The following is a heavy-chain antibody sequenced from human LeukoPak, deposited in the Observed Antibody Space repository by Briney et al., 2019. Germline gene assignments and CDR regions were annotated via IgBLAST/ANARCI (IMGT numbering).Heavy chain of an antibody. V-gene: IGHV4-34*01. CDR2: INHSGST. CDR3: ARIFALYGSGVMDV. J-gene: IGHJ6*02. D-gene: IGHD3-10*01. CDR1: GGSFSGYY. Sequence: MPSETLSLTCAVYGGSFSGYYWSWIRQPPGKGLEWIGEINHSGSTNYNPSLKSRVTISVDTSKNQFSLKLSSVTAADTAVYYCARIFALYGSGVMDVWGQGTTVTVSS.